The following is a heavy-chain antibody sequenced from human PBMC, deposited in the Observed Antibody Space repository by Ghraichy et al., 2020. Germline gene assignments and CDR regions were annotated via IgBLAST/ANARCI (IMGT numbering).Heavy chain of an antibody. D-gene: IGHD1-26*01. CDR2: ISGSGGST. V-gene: IGHV3-23*01. CDR3: ASKGKDGGSIVLRDY. J-gene: IGHJ4*02. Sequence: GESLNISCAASGFTFSSYAMSWVRQAPGKGLEWVSAISGSGGSTYYADSVKGRFTISRDNSKNTLYLQMNSLRAEDTAVYYCASKGKDGGSIVLRDYWGQGTLVTVSS. CDR1: GFTFSSYA.